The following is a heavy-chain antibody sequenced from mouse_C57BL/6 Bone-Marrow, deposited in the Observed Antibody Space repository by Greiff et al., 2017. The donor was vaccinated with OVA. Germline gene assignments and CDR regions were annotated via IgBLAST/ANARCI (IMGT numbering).Heavy chain of an antibody. CDR2: IDSETGGT. CDR1: GYTFTDYE. J-gene: IGHJ4*01. V-gene: IGHV1-15*01. Sequence: VKLQESGAELVRPGASVTLSCKASGYTFTDYEMHWVKQTPVHGLEWIGAIDSETGGTAYNQKFKGKAILTADKSANTSCMVLRILTSEDSSDYYCTRGYSNYYAMDYWGQGTSVTVSS. CDR3: TRGYSNYYAMDY. D-gene: IGHD2-5*01.